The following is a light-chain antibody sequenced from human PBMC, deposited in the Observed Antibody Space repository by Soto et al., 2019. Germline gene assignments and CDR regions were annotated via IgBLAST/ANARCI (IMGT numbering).Light chain of an antibody. CDR2: DTS. CDR1: QTHSNSF. CDR3: QQYGTSEII. V-gene: IGKV3-20*01. Sequence: EIVLTQSPGTLSLSPGERATLSCRASQTHSNSFIAWYQQKPGQAPRLLIYDTSSRATGVPDRYSASGSGTDFTLTISRLEREDLAVFFCQQYGTSEIIFGQGTRLEIK. J-gene: IGKJ5*01.